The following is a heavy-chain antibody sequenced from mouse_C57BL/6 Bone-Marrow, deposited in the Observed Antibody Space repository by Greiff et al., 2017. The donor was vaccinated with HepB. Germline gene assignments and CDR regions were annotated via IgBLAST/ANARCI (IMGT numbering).Heavy chain of an antibody. CDR3: VRRGSSHYYAMDY. Sequence: EVKLVESGGGLVQPKGSLKLSCAASGFSFNTYAMNWVRQAPGKGLEWVARIRSKSNNYATYYADSVKDRCTISRDDSESMLYLQMNNLKTEDTAMYYCVRRGSSHYYAMDYWGQGTSVTVSS. J-gene: IGHJ4*01. CDR2: IRSKSNNYAT. CDR1: GFSFNTYA. D-gene: IGHD1-1*01. V-gene: IGHV10-1*01.